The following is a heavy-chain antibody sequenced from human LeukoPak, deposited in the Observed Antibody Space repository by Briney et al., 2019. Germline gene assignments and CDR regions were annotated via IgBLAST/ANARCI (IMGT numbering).Heavy chain of an antibody. CDR2: TYYRSKWYN. CDR3: ARGNGAAGNYYYYYGMDV. CDR1: GDSVSSNSAA. V-gene: IGHV6-1*01. D-gene: IGHD6-13*01. J-gene: IGHJ6*02. Sequence: SQTLSLTCAISGDSVSSNSAAWNWIRQSPSRGLEWLGRTYYRSKWYNDYAVSVKSRITINPDTSKNQFSLQLNSVTPEDTAVYYCARGNGAAGNYYYYYGMDVWGQGTTVTVSS.